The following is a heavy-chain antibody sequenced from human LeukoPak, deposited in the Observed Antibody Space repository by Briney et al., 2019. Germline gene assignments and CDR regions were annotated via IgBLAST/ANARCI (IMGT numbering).Heavy chain of an antibody. D-gene: IGHD3-10*01. J-gene: IGHJ4*02. CDR1: GGSFSGYY. Sequence: SETLSLTCAVYGGSFSGYYWSWIRQPPGEGLEWIGEINHSGSTNYNPSLKSRVTISVDTSKNQFSLKLSSVTAADTAVYYCASRYYYGSGSYSPDYWGQGTLVAVSS. CDR3: ASRYYYGSGSYSPDY. V-gene: IGHV4-34*01. CDR2: INHSGST.